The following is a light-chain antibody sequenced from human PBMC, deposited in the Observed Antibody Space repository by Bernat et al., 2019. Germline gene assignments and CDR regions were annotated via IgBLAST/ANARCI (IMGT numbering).Light chain of an antibody. V-gene: IGKV1-5*03. CDR3: QQYNSYPWT. Sequence: DIQMTQSPSTLSASVGDRVTITCRASQSISSWLSWYQQKPGKAPKLLIYTASSLGSGVPSRFSGSGSGTEFTITISSLQPDDFATDYCQQYNSYPWTFGQGTKVEIK. CDR2: TAS. J-gene: IGKJ1*01. CDR1: QSISSW.